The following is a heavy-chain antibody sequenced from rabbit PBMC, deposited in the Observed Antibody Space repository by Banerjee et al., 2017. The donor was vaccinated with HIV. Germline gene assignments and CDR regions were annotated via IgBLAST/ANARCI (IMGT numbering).Heavy chain of an antibody. CDR2: INTSSGNT. D-gene: IGHD1-1*01. CDR3: ATTTTAQYYNL. V-gene: IGHV1S40*01. J-gene: IGHJ4*01. CDR1: GFSFSNRYV. Sequence: QSLEESGGDLVKPGASLTLTCTASGFSFSNRYVMCWVRQAPGKGLEWIACINTSSGNTVYASWAKGRFTISKTSSTTVTVQMTSLTAADTATYFCATTTTAQYYNLWGPGTLVTVS.